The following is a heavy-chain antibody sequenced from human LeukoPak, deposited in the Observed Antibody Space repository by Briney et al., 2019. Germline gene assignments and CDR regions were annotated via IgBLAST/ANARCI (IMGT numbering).Heavy chain of an antibody. CDR3: ARSSWFGGRSEWRWFDP. CDR1: GYPFDNFG. D-gene: IGHD3-10*01. CDR2: ISGYTGNT. V-gene: IGHV1-18*01. J-gene: IGHJ5*02. Sequence: ASGTVSCKASGYPFDNFGLTWVRQAPGQGLEWMGWISGYTGNTNYAQNLQGRVTMTTDTSTSTAYMELRSLRSDDTALYYCARSSWFGGRSEWRWFDPWGQGTLVTVSS.